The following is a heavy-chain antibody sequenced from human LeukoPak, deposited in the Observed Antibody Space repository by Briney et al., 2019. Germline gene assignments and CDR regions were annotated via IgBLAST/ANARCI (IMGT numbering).Heavy chain of an antibody. V-gene: IGHV3-49*04. CDR3: TRVNCSSTSCYPDL. CDR1: GFTFGDYA. CDR2: IRSKAYGGTA. J-gene: IGHJ2*01. Sequence: GGSLRLSCTASGFTFGDYAMSWVRQAPGKGLEWVGFIRSKAYGGTAEYAASVKGRFTISRDDSKSIAYLQMNSLKTEDTAVYYCTRVNCSSTSCYPDLWGRGTLVTVSS. D-gene: IGHD2-2*01.